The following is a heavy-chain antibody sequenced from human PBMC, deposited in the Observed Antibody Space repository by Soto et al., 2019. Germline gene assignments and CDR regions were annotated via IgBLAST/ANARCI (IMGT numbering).Heavy chain of an antibody. J-gene: IGHJ4*02. CDR3: ARGSGWYPYYFDY. D-gene: IGHD6-19*01. CDR1: GGSISSGGYY. V-gene: IGHV4-31*03. CDR2: IYYSGST. Sequence: PSETLSLTCTVSGGSISSGGYYWSWIRQHPGKGLEWIGYIYYSGSTYYNPSLKSRVTISVDTSKKQFSLKLSSVTAADTAVYYCARGSGWYPYYFDYWGQGTLVTVSS.